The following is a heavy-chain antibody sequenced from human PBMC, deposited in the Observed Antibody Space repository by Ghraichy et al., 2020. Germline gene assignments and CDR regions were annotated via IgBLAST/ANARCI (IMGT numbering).Heavy chain of an antibody. V-gene: IGHV3-23*01. Sequence: GGSLRLSCAASGFTFSNYAMTWVRQAPGKGLEWVSVISGSAGSTYYADSVKGRFTISRDNSKNMLYLQMNSLRAADTALYYCATTGSYSHGPWGQGTLGTVAS. CDR3: ATTGSYSHGP. CDR1: GFTFSNYA. J-gene: IGHJ5*02. D-gene: IGHD4-11*01. CDR2: ISGSAGST.